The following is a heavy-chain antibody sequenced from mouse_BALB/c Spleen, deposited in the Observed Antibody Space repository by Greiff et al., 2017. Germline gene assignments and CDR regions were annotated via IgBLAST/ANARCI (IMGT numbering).Heavy chain of an antibody. CDR2: IWAGGST. CDR1: GFSLTSYG. Sequence: VKLMESGPGLVAPSQSLSITCTVSGFSLTSYGVHWVRQPPGKGLEWLGVIWAGGSTNYNSALMSRLSISKDNSKSQVFLKMNSLQTDDTAMYYCARAIYYYGSSPYYYAMDYWGQGTTLTVSS. CDR3: ARAIYYYGSSPYYYAMDY. J-gene: IGHJ4*01. V-gene: IGHV2-9*02. D-gene: IGHD1-1*01.